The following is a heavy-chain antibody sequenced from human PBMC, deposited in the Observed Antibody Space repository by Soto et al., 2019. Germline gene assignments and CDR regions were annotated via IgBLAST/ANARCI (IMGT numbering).Heavy chain of an antibody. CDR2: IIPVFGTT. D-gene: IGHD3-16*01. CDR3: ARGGGPYVWFNEF. V-gene: IGHV1-69*01. Sequence: QEQLVQSGAEVKKPGSSVKVSCKDSGGLFSSFAISWVRQAPGQGLEWMGGIIPVFGTTNYAQKFQGRVRITADESTNTAYMELSSLRSDDTAMYYCARGGGPYVWFNEFWGQGTQVTVSS. CDR1: GGLFSSFA. J-gene: IGHJ4*02.